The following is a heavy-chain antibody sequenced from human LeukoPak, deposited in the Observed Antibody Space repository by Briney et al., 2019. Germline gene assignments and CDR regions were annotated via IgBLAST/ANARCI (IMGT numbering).Heavy chain of an antibody. J-gene: IGHJ4*02. CDR1: GGSISSYY. D-gene: IGHD3-22*01. CDR2: IYTSGST. CDR3: ARDAGVLYYYDSSGYYTDPAFDY. Sequence: SETLSLTCPVSGGSISSYYWSWIRQPAGKGLECIGRIYTSGSTNYNPSLKSRVTMSVDTSKNQFSLKLSSVTAADTAMYYCARDAGVLYYYDSSGYYTDPAFDYWGQGTLVTVSS. V-gene: IGHV4-4*07.